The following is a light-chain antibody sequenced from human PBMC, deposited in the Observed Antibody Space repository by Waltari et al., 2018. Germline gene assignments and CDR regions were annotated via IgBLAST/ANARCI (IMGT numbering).Light chain of an antibody. CDR3: QQYYITPPT. V-gene: IGKV4-1*01. Sequence: IVMTQSPDSLTVSLGERATVNCTSSQSVLSSSNNKNFLAWYQQKPGQPPKLLIYWASTRGSGVPDRFSGSGSGTDFTLTISSLQAEDVAVYYCQQYYITPPTFGQGTKVEIK. J-gene: IGKJ1*01. CDR1: QSVLSSSNNKNF. CDR2: WAS.